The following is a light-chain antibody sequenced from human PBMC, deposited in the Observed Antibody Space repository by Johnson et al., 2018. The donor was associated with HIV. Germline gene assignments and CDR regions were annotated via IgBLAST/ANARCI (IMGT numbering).Light chain of an antibody. CDR3: GTWDSSLSALYV. CDR2: DNN. Sequence: QPVLTQPPSVSAAPGQKVTISCSGSSSNIGNNYVSWYQQLPGTAPKLLIYDNNKRPSGIPDRFYGSKSGTSATLGITGLQTGDEADYYCGTWDSSLSALYVFGTGTKVTVL. J-gene: IGLJ1*01. V-gene: IGLV1-51*01. CDR1: SSNIGNNY.